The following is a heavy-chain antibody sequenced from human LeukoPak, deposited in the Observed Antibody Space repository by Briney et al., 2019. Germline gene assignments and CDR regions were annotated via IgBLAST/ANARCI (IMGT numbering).Heavy chain of an antibody. D-gene: IGHD3-22*01. V-gene: IGHV3-21*04. J-gene: IGHJ5*02. Sequence: GGSLRLSCAASGFTFSSYSMNWVRQAPGKGLEWVSAISDNSGKIYYADSVKGRFTISRDNSKSTLFMQMNSLRAEDTAVYYCAREYDSSWPSWGQGTLVTVSS. CDR2: ISDNSGKI. CDR1: GFTFSSYS. CDR3: AREYDSSWPS.